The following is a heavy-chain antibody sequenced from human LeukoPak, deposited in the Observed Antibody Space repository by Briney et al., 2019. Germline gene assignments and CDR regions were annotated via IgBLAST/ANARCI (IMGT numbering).Heavy chain of an antibody. CDR1: GGSFSNHF. D-gene: IGHD3-10*01. CDR2: IYPSGNT. V-gene: IGHV4-4*07. CDR3: AREVATMVRGVINRGGFDP. Sequence: PSETLSLTCSVSGGSFSNHFWSWVRQPAGKGLEWIGRIYPSGNTNYNPSLKSRVTMSVDTSKNQFSLKLSSVTAADTAVYYCAREVATMVRGVINRGGFDPWGQGTLVTVSS. J-gene: IGHJ5*02.